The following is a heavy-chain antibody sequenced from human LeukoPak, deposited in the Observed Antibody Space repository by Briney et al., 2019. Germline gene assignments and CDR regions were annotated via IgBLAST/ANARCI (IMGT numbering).Heavy chain of an antibody. V-gene: IGHV4-39*01. Sequence: PSETLSLTCTVSVGSISNSSHYWGWIRQPPGKGLEWIGIMYYSGRTYYNPSLKSRVTISVDTSKNQFSLKLSSVTAADTAVYYCARLPVAVPGTCSDYWGQGTLVTVSS. CDR1: VGSISNSSHY. CDR2: MYYSGRT. CDR3: ARLPVAVPGTCSDY. D-gene: IGHD6-19*01. J-gene: IGHJ4*02.